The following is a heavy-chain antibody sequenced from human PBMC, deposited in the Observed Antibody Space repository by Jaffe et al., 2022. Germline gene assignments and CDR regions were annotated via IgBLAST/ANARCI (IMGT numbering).Heavy chain of an antibody. CDR3: AKIPGVGYCSSTSCSTLGWWFDP. V-gene: IGHV3-23*01. CDR1: GFTFSSYA. Sequence: EVQLLESGGGLVQPGGSLRLSCAASGFTFSSYAMSWVRQAPGKGLEWVSAISGSGGSTYYADSVKGRFTISRDNSKNTLYLQMNSLRAEDTAVYYCAKIPGVGYCSSTSCSTLGWWFDPWGQGTLVTVSS. J-gene: IGHJ5*02. D-gene: IGHD2-2*01. CDR2: ISGSGGST.